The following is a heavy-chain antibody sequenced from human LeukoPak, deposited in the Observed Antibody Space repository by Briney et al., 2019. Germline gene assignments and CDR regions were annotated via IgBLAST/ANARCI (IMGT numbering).Heavy chain of an antibody. V-gene: IGHV3-74*01. CDR1: GXTFSRSW. J-gene: IGHJ6*02. CDR3: AKDRSYAMDV. Sequence: PGGSLRLSCAASGXTFSRSWMHWVRQSPGKGLVWVSRITSDGSTTNYADSVKGRFTISRDNAKNTVYLQMNTLRAEDTAVYYCAKDRSYAMDVWGQGTTVTVSS. CDR2: ITSDGSTT. D-gene: IGHD6-6*01.